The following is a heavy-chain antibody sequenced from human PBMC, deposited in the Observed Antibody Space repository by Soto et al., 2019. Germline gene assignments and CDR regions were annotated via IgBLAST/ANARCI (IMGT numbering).Heavy chain of an antibody. J-gene: IGHJ5*02. CDR2: ISAYNGNT. CDR1: GYTFTSYG. V-gene: IGHV1-18*01. CDR3: AKQSDDSSGYYYLEWFDP. D-gene: IGHD3-22*01. Sequence: ASVKVSCKASGYTFTSYGISWVRQAPGQGLEWMGWISAYNGNTNYAQKLQGRVTMTTDTSTSTAYMELRSLRSDDTAVYYCAKQSDDSSGYYYLEWFDPWGQGTLVTVSS.